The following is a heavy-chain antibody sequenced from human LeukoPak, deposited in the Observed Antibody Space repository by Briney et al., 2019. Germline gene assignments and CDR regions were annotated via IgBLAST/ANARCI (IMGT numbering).Heavy chain of an antibody. V-gene: IGHV5-51*01. CDR2: IYPGDSDT. CDR3: ARLMTGYSSGWYEPGDY. D-gene: IGHD6-19*01. CDR1: VYSFTRYW. J-gene: IGHJ4*02. Sequence: GESLKIYCKGSVYSFTRYWIGWVRQMPGKGLEWMGIIYPGDSDTRYSPSFQGQVTISADKSISTAYLQWSSLKASDTARYYCARLMTGYSSGWYEPGDYWGQGTLVTVSS.